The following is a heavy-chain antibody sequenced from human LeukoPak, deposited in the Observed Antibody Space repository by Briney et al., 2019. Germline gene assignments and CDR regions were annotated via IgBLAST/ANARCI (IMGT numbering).Heavy chain of an antibody. Sequence: SETLSLTCSVSDDSMIGYHWSWIRQSAGKGLEWVGRIYSTGSTDYNPSLMSRVTMSVDTAKKQFSLKFYCARAERTVNVFDIWGQGTKVTVSS. CDR2: IYSTGST. CDR1: DDSMIGYH. CDR3: I. J-gene: IGHJ3*02. D-gene: IGHD1-1*01. V-gene: IGHV4-4*07.